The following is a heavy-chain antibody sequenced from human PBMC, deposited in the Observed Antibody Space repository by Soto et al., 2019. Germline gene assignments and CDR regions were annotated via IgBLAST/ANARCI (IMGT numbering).Heavy chain of an antibody. J-gene: IGHJ4*02. D-gene: IGHD3-10*01. V-gene: IGHV4-31*03. Sequence: SETLSLTCTVSGGSLNSGTSNWNWIRQHPGEGLEWIGYITYSGLSYSIPSLKSRVTMSVDTSKNQFSLRLASVTTADTAVYYCARDSGESLRFFDYWGQGTPVTVSS. CDR3: ARDSGESLRFFDY. CDR2: ITYSGLS. CDR1: GGSLNSGTSN.